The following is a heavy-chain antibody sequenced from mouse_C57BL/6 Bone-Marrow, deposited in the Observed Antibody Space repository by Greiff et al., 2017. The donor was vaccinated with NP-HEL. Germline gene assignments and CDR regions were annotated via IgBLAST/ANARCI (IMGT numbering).Heavy chain of an antibody. D-gene: IGHD4-1*01. J-gene: IGHJ3*01. CDR2: ISSGGSYT. CDR1: GFTFSSYG. V-gene: IGHV5-6*02. Sequence: EVMLVESGGDLVKPGGSRKLSWSASGFTFSSYGMSWVRQTPDKRLEWVATISSGGSYTFDPDSVKGRFTISRDNAKNTLYLQMSSLKSEDTAMYYCARRDWDAFAYWGQGTLVTVSA. CDR3: ARRDWDAFAY.